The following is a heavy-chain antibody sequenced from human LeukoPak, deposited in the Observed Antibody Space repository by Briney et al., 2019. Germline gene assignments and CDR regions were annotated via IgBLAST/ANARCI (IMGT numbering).Heavy chain of an antibody. Sequence: GGSRRLSCAASGFTFSTYWMHWVRQAPGKGLVWVSRIKSDGSTNYADSVKGRFTISRDNAKNTVSLQMNSLRPEDTGVYYCARAPSEIGGYYPEYFRHWGQGTLVTVFS. CDR1: GFTFSTYW. CDR2: IKSDGST. D-gene: IGHD3-22*01. J-gene: IGHJ1*01. V-gene: IGHV3-74*01. CDR3: ARAPSEIGGYYPEYFRH.